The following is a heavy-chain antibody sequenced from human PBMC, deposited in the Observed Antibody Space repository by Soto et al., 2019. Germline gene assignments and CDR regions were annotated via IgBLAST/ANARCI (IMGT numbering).Heavy chain of an antibody. J-gene: IGHJ4*02. Sequence: QVQLVESGGGVVQPGRSLRLSCVASGFTFSDYVMHWVRQVPGKGLEWVAAISHVGSNKFHADSLKGRFAISRDNTKNTLYLQMDSLRSEDTALYYCARREEVASSDLVDYWGQGTLVTVSS. CDR3: ARREEVASSDLVDY. CDR2: ISHVGSNK. V-gene: IGHV3-30*09. CDR1: GFTFSDYV.